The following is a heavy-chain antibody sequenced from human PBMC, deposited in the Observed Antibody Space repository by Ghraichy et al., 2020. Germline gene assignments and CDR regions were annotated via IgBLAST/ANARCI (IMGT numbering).Heavy chain of an antibody. J-gene: IGHJ6*02. D-gene: IGHD6-13*01. Sequence: GSLRLSCAVSGGSISSSNWWSWVRQPPGKGLEWIGEIYHSGSTNYNPSLKSRVTISVDKSKNQFSLKLSSVTAADTAVYYCARAEADIAAYGMDVWGQGTTVTVSS. CDR2: IYHSGST. V-gene: IGHV4-4*02. CDR3: ARAEADIAAYGMDV. CDR1: GGSISSSNW.